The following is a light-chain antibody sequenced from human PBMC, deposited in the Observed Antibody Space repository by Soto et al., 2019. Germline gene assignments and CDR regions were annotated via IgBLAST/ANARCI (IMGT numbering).Light chain of an antibody. CDR1: SSDVGAYKY. Sequence: QSVLTQPPSASGSPGQSVTISCTGTSSDVGAYKYVSWYQQYPGKAPKLMIYEVTKRPSGVPDRFSGSRSGNTASLTVSVLQAVDEADYCCTSYVGNDVWVFGGGTKVTGL. J-gene: IGLJ3*02. CDR2: EVT. V-gene: IGLV2-8*01. CDR3: TSYVGNDVWV.